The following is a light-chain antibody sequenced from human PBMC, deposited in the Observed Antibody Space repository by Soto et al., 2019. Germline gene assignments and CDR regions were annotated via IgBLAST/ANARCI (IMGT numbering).Light chain of an antibody. V-gene: IGLV1-51*01. CDR2: DSN. Sequence: QSVLTQPPSVSAAPGQKVTISCSGSTSNIKNNYVSWYQQLPGTAPKLLIYDSNKRPSGIPDRFSGSKSGTSATLGITGLLTGDDADYYCGTWDTSLSAVVFGGGTKLTVL. CDR3: GTWDTSLSAVV. J-gene: IGLJ2*01. CDR1: TSNIKNNY.